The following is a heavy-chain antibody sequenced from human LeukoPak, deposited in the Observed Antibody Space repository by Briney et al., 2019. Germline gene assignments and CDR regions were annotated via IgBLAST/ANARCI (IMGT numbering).Heavy chain of an antibody. Sequence: GGSLRLSCAASGFTFSSYSMNWVRQAPGKGLEWVSSISSSSSYIYYADSVKGRFTISRDNAKNSLYLQMNSLRAEDTAVYYCASTYCSSTSCYPYNWFDPWGQGTLVTVSS. V-gene: IGHV3-21*04. CDR3: ASTYCSSTSCYPYNWFDP. J-gene: IGHJ5*02. CDR1: GFTFSSYS. D-gene: IGHD2-2*01. CDR2: ISSSSSYI.